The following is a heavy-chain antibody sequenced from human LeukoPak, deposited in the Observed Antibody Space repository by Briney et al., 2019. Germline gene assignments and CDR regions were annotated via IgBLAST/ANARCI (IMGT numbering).Heavy chain of an antibody. D-gene: IGHD3-22*01. Sequence: SETLSLTCTVSGGSISSTSSYWGWIRQSPGKGLEWIGNIYYSGSTYYNPSLKSRVTISVETSKNQFSLKLSSVTAADTAVYYCARRLSSRGYWGQGTLVTVSS. CDR1: GGSISSTSSY. V-gene: IGHV4-39*01. J-gene: IGHJ4*02. CDR3: ARRLSSRGY. CDR2: IYYSGST.